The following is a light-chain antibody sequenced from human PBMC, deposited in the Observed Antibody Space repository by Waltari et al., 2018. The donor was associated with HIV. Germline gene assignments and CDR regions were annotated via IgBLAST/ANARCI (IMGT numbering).Light chain of an antibody. V-gene: IGLV1-44*01. CDR3: AAWDDSLNGWV. CDR1: SSNIGSYT. Sequence: QSVLTQPPSASGTPGQRVTISCSGSSSNIGSYTVNWYQQLPGTAPKLIIYSNNQRPAGVPDRFSGSKSGTSASLAISGLQSEDEADYYCAAWDDSLNGWVFGGGTKLTVL. J-gene: IGLJ3*02. CDR2: SNN.